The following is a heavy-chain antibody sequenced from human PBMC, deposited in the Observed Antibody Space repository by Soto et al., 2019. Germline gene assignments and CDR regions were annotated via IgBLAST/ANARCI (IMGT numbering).Heavy chain of an antibody. Sequence: ASLKVSCKTSGYTFTTYAIHWVRQAPGQRLEWMGWINAGNGNTKYSQRFQDRVAITRDTSASTVHMELSSLTSEDTAVYYCGRQHDSLDTPYSFDTWGQGTLVTVSS. V-gene: IGHV1-3*01. CDR1: GYTFTTYA. J-gene: IGHJ5*02. CDR2: INAGNGNT. CDR3: GRQHDSLDTPYSFDT. D-gene: IGHD2-15*01.